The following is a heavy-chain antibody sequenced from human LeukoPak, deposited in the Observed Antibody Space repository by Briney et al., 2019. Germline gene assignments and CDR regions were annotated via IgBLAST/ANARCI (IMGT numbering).Heavy chain of an antibody. V-gene: IGHV3-21*01. CDR2: ISSSSSYI. J-gene: IGHJ3*02. CDR3: ARASGYTSGWYDDAFDI. CDR1: GFTFSSYS. Sequence: NPGGSLRLSCAASGFTFSSYSMNWVRQAPGKGLEWVSSISSSSSYIYYADSVEGRFTISRDNAKNSLYLQMDSLRAEDTAVYYCARASGYTSGWYDDAFDIWGQGTMVTVSS. D-gene: IGHD6-19*01.